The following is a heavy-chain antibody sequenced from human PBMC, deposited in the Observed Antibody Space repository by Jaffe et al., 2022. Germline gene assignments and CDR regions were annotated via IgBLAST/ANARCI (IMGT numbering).Heavy chain of an antibody. D-gene: IGHD3-10*01. CDR1: GFTFSDHY. V-gene: IGHV3-72*01. J-gene: IGHJ4*02. CDR3: VRAGTSGSENYYSPFHY. Sequence: EVQLVESGGGLVQPGGSLRLSCAASGFTFSDHYMDWVRQAPGKGLEWVGRTRNKAKSYTTEYAASVKGRFTISRDDSKHALYLQMNSLKTEDTAVYYCVRAGTSGSENYYSPFHYWGQGTLVTVSS. CDR2: TRNKAKSYTT.